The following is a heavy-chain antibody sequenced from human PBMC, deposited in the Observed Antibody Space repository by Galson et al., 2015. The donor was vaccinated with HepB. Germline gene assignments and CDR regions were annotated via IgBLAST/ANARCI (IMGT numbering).Heavy chain of an antibody. D-gene: IGHD3-22*01. V-gene: IGHV3-15*01. CDR3: TGAGITMIVPGYYPDY. CDR2: IKGKTDGGTT. J-gene: IGHJ4*02. CDR1: GFTFSNAW. Sequence: SLRLSCAASGFTFSNAWMSWVRQAPGKGLEWVGRIKGKTDGGTTDYAAPVKGRFTISRDDSKNTLYLQMNSLKTEDTAVYYCTGAGITMIVPGYYPDYWGQGTLVTVSS.